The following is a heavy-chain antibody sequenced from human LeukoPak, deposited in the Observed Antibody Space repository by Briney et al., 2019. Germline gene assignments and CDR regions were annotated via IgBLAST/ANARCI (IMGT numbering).Heavy chain of an antibody. D-gene: IGHD3-9*01. V-gene: IGHV3-66*01. CDR2: IYSGGST. CDR3: ARGRLVHYFDY. CDR1: GFTVSSNY. J-gene: IGHJ4*02. Sequence: GGSLRLSCAASGFTVSSNYMSWVRQAPGKGLEWVSVIYSGGSTYYADSVKGRFTISRDNSRNTLYLQMNSLRAEDTAVYYCARGRLVHYFDYWGQGTLVTVSS.